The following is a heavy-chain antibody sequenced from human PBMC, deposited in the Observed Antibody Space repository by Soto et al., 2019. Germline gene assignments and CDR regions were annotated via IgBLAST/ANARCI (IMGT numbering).Heavy chain of an antibody. V-gene: IGHV1-18*01. CDR3: ARGRGVVIPAGTPDAFDV. CDR1: GYIFNKYC. CDR2: ISAFNGYT. D-gene: IGHD2-21*01. J-gene: IGHJ3*01. Sequence: ASVKVSCKASGYIFNKYCFNWVLQAPGQGLEWMGRISAFNGYTNFAQKFQGRVTLTTDTSTNTAYMELSSLGSDDTAIYYCARGRGVVIPAGTPDAFDVWGQGTMVTVSS.